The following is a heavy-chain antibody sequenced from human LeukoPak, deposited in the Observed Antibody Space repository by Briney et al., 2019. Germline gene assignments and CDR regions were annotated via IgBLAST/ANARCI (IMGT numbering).Heavy chain of an antibody. D-gene: IGHD2/OR15-2a*01. CDR3: ARTFYDTLDSNAFDF. CDR2: INPDSGGT. CDR1: GYTFTGYY. Sequence: ASVKVSCKASGYTFTGYYMHWVRQAPGQGLEWMGWINPDSGGTNNAQKFQGRVTMTRDTSISTAYMELSRLRSDDTAVYYCARTFYDTLDSNAFDFWGQGTMVIVSS. V-gene: IGHV1-2*02. J-gene: IGHJ3*01.